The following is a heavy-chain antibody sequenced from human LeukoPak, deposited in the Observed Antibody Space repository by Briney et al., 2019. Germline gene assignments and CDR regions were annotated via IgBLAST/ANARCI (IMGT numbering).Heavy chain of an antibody. CDR1: GFTFTSSA. Sequence: GTSVKVSCKASGFTFTSSAMQWVRQARGQRLEWIGWIVVGSGNTNYAQKFQERVTITRDMSTSTAYMEPSSLRSEDTAVYYCAAGGNTRDDAFDIWGQGTMATVSS. CDR2: IVVGSGNT. V-gene: IGHV1-58*02. J-gene: IGHJ3*02. CDR3: AAGGNTRDDAFDI. D-gene: IGHD4-23*01.